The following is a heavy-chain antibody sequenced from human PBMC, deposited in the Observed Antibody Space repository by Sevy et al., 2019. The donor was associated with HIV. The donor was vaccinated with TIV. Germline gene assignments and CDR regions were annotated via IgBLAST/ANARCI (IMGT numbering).Heavy chain of an antibody. CDR3: ARSLKDWTPSAGH. Sequence: GGSLRLSCTASGFTFSDYYMSWIRQAPGKGLECVSFISSTTGYTNYADSVKGRFTISRDNAKNSLYLKMNNLRAEDTAVYYCARSLKDWTPSAGHWGQGTLVTVSS. J-gene: IGHJ4*02. D-gene: IGHD1-1*01. CDR1: GFTFSDYY. V-gene: IGHV3-11*06. CDR2: ISSTTGYT.